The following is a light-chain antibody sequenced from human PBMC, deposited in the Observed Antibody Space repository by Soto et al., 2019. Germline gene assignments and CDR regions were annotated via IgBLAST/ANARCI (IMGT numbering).Light chain of an antibody. CDR1: QSVSSY. Sequence: EIVLTQSPATLSLSPWARATLSCRASQSVSSYLAWYQQKPGQAPRLLIYDASDRATGIPGRFSGSGSGTDFTLTISSLEPEDFAVYYCQQCGSSSTFGQGTRLEI. V-gene: IGKV3-11*01. J-gene: IGKJ5*01. CDR3: QQCGSSST. CDR2: DAS.